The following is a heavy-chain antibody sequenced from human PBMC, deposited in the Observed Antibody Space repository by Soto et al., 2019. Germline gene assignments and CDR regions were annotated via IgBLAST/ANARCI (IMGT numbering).Heavy chain of an antibody. D-gene: IGHD3-3*01. V-gene: IGHV1-46*01. Sequence: ASVKVSCKASGYTFTSYYMHWVRQAPGQGLEWMGIINPSGGSTSYAQKFQGRVTMTRDTSTSTVYMELSSLRSEDTAVHYCASEAPPVLRFLEWSPSPYGMDVWGQGTTVTVSS. CDR2: INPSGGST. CDR1: GYTFTSYY. J-gene: IGHJ6*02. CDR3: ASEAPPVLRFLEWSPSPYGMDV.